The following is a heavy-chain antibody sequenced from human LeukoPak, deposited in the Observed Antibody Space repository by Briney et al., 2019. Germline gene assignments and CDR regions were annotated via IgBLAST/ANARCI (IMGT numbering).Heavy chain of an antibody. CDR2: INHSGTT. CDR1: GASFSDYY. V-gene: IGHV4-34*01. CDR3: ARGLGRVDY. J-gene: IGHJ4*02. Sequence: PSETLSLTCAVYGASFSDYYWSWIRQTPGKGLEWIGEINHSGTTTYNPSLKSRVTISVDTSKNQFSLKLSSVTAADTAVYYCARGLGRVDYWGQGTLVTVSS.